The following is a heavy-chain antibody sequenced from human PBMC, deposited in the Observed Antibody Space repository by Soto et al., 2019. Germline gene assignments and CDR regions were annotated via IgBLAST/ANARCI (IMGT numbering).Heavy chain of an antibody. D-gene: IGHD3-3*01. CDR2: IYWDGDK. CDR3: AHRATMTIFGLIIDNGIWFDP. J-gene: IGHJ5*02. CDR1: GFSLSTSGAA. Sequence: QINLIESGPTLVKPTQTLTLTCTFPGFSLSTSGAAVGWVRQPPGRPLEWLALIYWDGDKRYNASLGNRLTITKDTSMNQVVLTLTNVDPADTATYYCAHRATMTIFGLIIDNGIWFDPWGQGTRVIVSS. V-gene: IGHV2-5*02.